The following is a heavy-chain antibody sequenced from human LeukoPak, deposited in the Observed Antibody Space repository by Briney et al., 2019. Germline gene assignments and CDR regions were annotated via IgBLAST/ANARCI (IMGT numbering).Heavy chain of an antibody. V-gene: IGHV4-4*07. CDR1: GGSISSYY. CDR3: ARGSIAVAPNWFDP. J-gene: IGHJ5*02. CDR2: IYTSGST. D-gene: IGHD6-19*01. Sequence: SETLSLTCTVSGGSISSYYWSWIRQPAGKGLEWIGRIYTSGSTNYNPSLKSRVTISVDTSKNQFSLKLSSVTAADTAVYYCARGSIAVAPNWFDPWGQGTLVTVSS.